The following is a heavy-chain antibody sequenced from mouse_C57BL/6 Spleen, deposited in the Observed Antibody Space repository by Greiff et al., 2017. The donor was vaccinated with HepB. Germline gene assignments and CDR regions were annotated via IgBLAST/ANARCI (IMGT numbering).Heavy chain of an antibody. CDR1: GFTFSSYA. V-gene: IGHV5-4*01. CDR3: ARDRDDYDSGNMDY. J-gene: IGHJ4*01. Sequence: EVMLVESGGGLVKPGGSLKLSCAASGFTFSSYAMSWVRQTPEKRLEWVATISDGGSYTYYPDNVKGRFTISRDNAKNNLYLQMSHLKSEDTAMYYCARDRDDYDSGNMDYWGQGTSVTVSS. CDR2: ISDGGSYT. D-gene: IGHD2-4*01.